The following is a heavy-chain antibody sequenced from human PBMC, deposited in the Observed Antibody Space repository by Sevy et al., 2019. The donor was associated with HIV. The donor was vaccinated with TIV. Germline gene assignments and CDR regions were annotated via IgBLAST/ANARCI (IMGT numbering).Heavy chain of an antibody. D-gene: IGHD3-9*01. J-gene: IGHJ4*02. CDR1: GGSISSGGYY. CDR2: IYYSGST. CDR3: AWTYYDILTGYYRLGHFDY. Sequence: SETLSLTCTVSGGSISSGGYYWSWIRQHPGKGLEWIGYIYYSGSTYYNPSLKSRATISVDTFNNQFSLKLSSVTAAGTRVYYCAWTYYDILTGYYRLGHFDYWGQGTLVTVSS. V-gene: IGHV4-31*03.